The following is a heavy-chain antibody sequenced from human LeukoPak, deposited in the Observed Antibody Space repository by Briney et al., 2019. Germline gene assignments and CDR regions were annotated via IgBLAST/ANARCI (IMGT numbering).Heavy chain of an antibody. CDR2: ISSSSSTI. Sequence: SGGSLRLSCAASGFTFGSYSMNWVRQAPGKGLEWVSYISSSSSTIYYADSVKGRFTISRDNAKNSLYLQMNSLRAEDTAVYYCARDPRGLYSSSLWGQGTLVTVSS. V-gene: IGHV3-48*01. D-gene: IGHD6-6*01. CDR3: ARDPRGLYSSSL. CDR1: GFTFGSYS. J-gene: IGHJ4*02.